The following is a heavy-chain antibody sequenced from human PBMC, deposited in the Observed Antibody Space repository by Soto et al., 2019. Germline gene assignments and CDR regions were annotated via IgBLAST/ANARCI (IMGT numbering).Heavy chain of an antibody. CDR2: ISHLGST. D-gene: IGHD5-12*01. J-gene: IGHJ4*02. CDR3: ARGGGYDSFDY. CDR1: GASISYGGFS. Sequence: SETLSLTCTVSGASISYGGFSWSWIRQSPGKGLEWIGYISHLGSTYFHPSFKSRLTMSIDRTRNQFSLKLSSVTAADMAVYYCARGGGYDSFDYWGQGVLVTVSS. V-gene: IGHV4-30-2*06.